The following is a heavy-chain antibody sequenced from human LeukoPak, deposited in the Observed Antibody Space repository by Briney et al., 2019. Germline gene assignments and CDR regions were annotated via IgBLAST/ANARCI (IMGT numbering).Heavy chain of an antibody. D-gene: IGHD1-14*01. CDR1: GFTFRTYW. CDR3: ARDNIRSLDY. CDR2: IDSDGSST. Sequence: GGSLGLSCAASGFTFRTYWMHWVRQVPGKGLVWVSRIDSDGSSTSDADFVKGRFTISRDNARNTFYLQMNSLRVEDTAVYYCARDNIRSLDYWGQGTLVTVSS. J-gene: IGHJ4*02. V-gene: IGHV3-74*01.